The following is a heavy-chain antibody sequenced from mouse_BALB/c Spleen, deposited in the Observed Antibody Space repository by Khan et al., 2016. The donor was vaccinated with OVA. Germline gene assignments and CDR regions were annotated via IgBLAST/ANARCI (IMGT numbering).Heavy chain of an antibody. CDR1: GYSFTGYF. CDR2: INPHIGET. CDR3: ARKNGSDFDY. V-gene: IGHV1-20*02. D-gene: IGHD1-1*01. J-gene: IGHJ2*01. Sequence: VQLQQSGPELVKPGASVKISCKASGYSFTGYFMNWVMQSHGKSLEWIERINPHIGETFYNQKFKGKATLTVDESSSTAHMELRSLSSEDSAVYYCARKNGSDFDYWGQGTTLTVSS.